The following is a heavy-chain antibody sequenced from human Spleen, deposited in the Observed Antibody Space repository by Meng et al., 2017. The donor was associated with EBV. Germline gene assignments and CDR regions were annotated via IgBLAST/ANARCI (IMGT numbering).Heavy chain of an antibody. CDR1: SGSVSSGNFF. J-gene: IGHJ4*02. V-gene: IGHV4-61*01. D-gene: IGHD3-16*01. CDR3: ARDVRPLGDLGL. CDR2: IYYTGST. Sequence: QVQLQGSGPGLVKPSDTLSLTCTVSSGSVSSGNFFWSWTRQSPGKGLEWIGNIYYTGSTNYKPSLKSRVTISVDTSNNQISLDLNSVTAADTAVYFCARDVRPLGDLGLWGQGTLVTVSS.